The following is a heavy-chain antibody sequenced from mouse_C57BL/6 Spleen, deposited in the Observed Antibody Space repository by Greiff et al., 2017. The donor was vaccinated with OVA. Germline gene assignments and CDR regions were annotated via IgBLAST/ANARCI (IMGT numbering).Heavy chain of an antibody. Sequence: QVQLKESGAELVRPGASVTLSCKASGYTFTDYEMHWVKQTPVHGLEWIGAIDPETGGTAYNQKFKGKAILTADKSSSTAYMELRSLTSEDSAVYYCTSLWSTTVAYYFDYWGQGTTLTVSS. CDR2: IDPETGGT. V-gene: IGHV1-15*01. CDR1: GYTFTDYE. D-gene: IGHD1-1*01. J-gene: IGHJ2*01. CDR3: TSLWSTTVAYYFDY.